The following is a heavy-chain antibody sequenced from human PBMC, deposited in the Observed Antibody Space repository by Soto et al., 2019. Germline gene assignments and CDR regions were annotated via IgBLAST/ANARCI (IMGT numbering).Heavy chain of an antibody. Sequence: GGSLRLSCAAFGLTISGKKYVAWVRQAPGKGLEWVSGLYDVDGSFYADSVRGRFTTSSDSSKTTVYLQMNDLRPDDTAVYYCATWHEREHAYDVWGQGTTVTVSS. CDR3: ATWHEREHAYDV. CDR2: LYDVDGS. V-gene: IGHV3-53*01. CDR1: GLTISGKKY. D-gene: IGHD1-1*01. J-gene: IGHJ3*01.